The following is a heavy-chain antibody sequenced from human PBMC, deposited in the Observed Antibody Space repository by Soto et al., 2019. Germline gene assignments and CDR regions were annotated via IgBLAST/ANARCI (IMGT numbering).Heavy chain of an antibody. J-gene: IGHJ6*02. CDR2: IYNTGST. Sequence: SETLSLTCTVSGVSISSYYWSWIRQPPGKALEWIGYIYNTGSTNYNPSLKGRVTISIDSSKNQFSLKPTSVTAADTAVYYCAMVPAAPHWVYYFGMDVWGQGTTVTVSS. V-gene: IGHV4-59*12. CDR1: GVSISSYY. D-gene: IGHD2-2*01. CDR3: AMVPAAPHWVYYFGMDV.